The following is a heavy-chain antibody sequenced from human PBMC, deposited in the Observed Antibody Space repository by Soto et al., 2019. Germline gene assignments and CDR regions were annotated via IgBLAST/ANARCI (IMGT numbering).Heavy chain of an antibody. Sequence: QVQLQESGPGLVKPSETLSLTCTVSGGSISNHYWSWIRQPPGQGLEWIGYIYYNGNTNYNPSLKGGVSMSVDTSKNQFSLKLSSVTAADTAVYYCARSNWYSEYWGQGTLVTVSS. V-gene: IGHV4-59*11. CDR3: ARSNWYSEY. CDR1: GGSISNHY. J-gene: IGHJ4*02. D-gene: IGHD7-27*01. CDR2: IYYNGNT.